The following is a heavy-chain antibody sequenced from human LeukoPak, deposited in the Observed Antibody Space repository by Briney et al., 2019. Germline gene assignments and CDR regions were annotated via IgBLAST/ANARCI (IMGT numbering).Heavy chain of an antibody. CDR2: IYYSGST. D-gene: IGHD3-22*01. Sequence: PSETLSLTCTVSGGSISSSSYYWGWIRQPPGKGLEWIGSIYYSGSTYYNPSLKSRVTISVDTSKNQFSLKLSSVTAADTAVYYCARGQTYYYDSSGYPWGQGTLVTVSS. J-gene: IGHJ5*02. CDR3: ARGQTYYYDSSGYP. CDR1: GGSISSSSYY. V-gene: IGHV4-39*07.